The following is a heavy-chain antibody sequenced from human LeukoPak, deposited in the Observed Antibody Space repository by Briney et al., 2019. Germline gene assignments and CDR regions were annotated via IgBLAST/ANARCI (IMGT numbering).Heavy chain of an antibody. CDR3: ARGYSSGYYERRSLDY. V-gene: IGHV4-34*01. Sequence: PSETLSLTCAVYGGSFSGYYWSWIRQPPGKGLEWIGEINHSGSTNYNPSLKSRVTISVDTSKNQFSLKLSSVTAADTAVYYCARGYSSGYYERRSLDYWGQGTLVTASS. CDR1: GGSFSGYY. D-gene: IGHD3-22*01. CDR2: INHSGST. J-gene: IGHJ4*02.